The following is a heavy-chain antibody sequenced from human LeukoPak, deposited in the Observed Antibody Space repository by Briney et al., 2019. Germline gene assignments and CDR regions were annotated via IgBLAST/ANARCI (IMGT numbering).Heavy chain of an antibody. CDR3: ARVLVDTAMAYDH. CDR1: GYTLTELS. CDR2: INPSGNST. Sequence: ASVKVSCKVSGYTLTELSMHWVRQAHGQGLEWMGVINPSGNSTSYAQKFQGRVTMTRDTSTSTVYMELSSLTSEDTAMYYCARVLVDTAMAYDHWGQGTLVTVSS. J-gene: IGHJ4*02. D-gene: IGHD5-18*01. V-gene: IGHV1-46*01.